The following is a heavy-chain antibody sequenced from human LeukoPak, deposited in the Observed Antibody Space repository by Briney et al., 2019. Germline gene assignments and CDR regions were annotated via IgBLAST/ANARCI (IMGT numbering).Heavy chain of an antibody. D-gene: IGHD6-13*01. CDR3: ARPIAAAGTDY. CDR2: IKQDGSEK. J-gene: IGHJ4*02. Sequence: WVANIKQDGSEKYYVDSVKGRFTISRDNARSSLYLQMNSLRAEDTAVYYCARPIAAAGTDYWGQGTLVTVSS. V-gene: IGHV3-7*01.